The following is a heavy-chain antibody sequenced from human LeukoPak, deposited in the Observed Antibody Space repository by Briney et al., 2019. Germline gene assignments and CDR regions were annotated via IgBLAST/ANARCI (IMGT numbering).Heavy chain of an antibody. CDR3: ARDVGGYAFDY. CDR2: MSYDGSHK. J-gene: IGHJ4*02. Sequence: PGRSLRLSCVASGFTFSSYTLHWVRQAPGKGLEWVAVMSYDGSHKFHADSVKGRFNISRDNSKNTLYLQMNSLRAEDTAIYFCARDVGGYAFDYWGQGTLVTVSS. V-gene: IGHV3-30*04. CDR1: GFTFSSYT. D-gene: IGHD5-12*01.